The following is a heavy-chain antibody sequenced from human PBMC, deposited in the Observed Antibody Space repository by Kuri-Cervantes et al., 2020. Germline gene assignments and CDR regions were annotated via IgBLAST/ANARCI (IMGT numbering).Heavy chain of an antibody. J-gene: IGHJ3*02. CDR2: IKQDGSEK. CDR3: AKDESIAVADDAFDI. CDR1: GFTFSSYW. D-gene: IGHD6-19*01. V-gene: IGHV3-7*05. Sequence: GGSLRLCCAASGFTFSSYWMSWVRQAPGKGLEWVANIKQDGSEKYYVDSEKGRFTISRDNYKNTLYLQMNSLRAEDTAVYYCAKDESIAVADDAFDIWGQGTMVTVSS.